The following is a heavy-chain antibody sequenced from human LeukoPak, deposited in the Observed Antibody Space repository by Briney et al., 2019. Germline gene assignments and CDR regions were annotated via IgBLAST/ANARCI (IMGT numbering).Heavy chain of an antibody. CDR1: GFTFSSYA. D-gene: IGHD2-2*01. Sequence: PGGSLRLSCAASGFTFSSYAMSWVRQAPGKGLEWVSAISGSGGSTYYADSVKGRFTISRDNSKNTLYLQMNSLRAEDTAVYYCAKNLDIVVVPAVIDYWGQGTLVTVSS. CDR3: AKNLDIVVVPAVIDY. J-gene: IGHJ4*02. V-gene: IGHV3-23*01. CDR2: ISGSGGST.